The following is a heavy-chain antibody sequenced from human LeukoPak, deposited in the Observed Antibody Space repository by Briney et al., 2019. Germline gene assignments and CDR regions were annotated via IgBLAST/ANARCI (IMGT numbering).Heavy chain of an antibody. CDR3: ARIRPYYYDSSDAFDI. D-gene: IGHD3-22*01. CDR2: IYSGGST. Sequence: GGSLRLSCAASGFTVSSNYMSWVRQAPGKGLEWVSVIYSGGSTYYADSVKGRFTTSRDNSKNTLYLQMNSLRAEDTAVYYCARIRPYYYDSSDAFDIWGQGTMVTVSS. CDR1: GFTVSSNY. V-gene: IGHV3-66*01. J-gene: IGHJ3*02.